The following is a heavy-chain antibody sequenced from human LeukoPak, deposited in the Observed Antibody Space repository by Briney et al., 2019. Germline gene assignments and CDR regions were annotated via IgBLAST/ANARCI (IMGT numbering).Heavy chain of an antibody. CDR1: GFTFSSYS. CDR3: ARNPAGIGDY. CDR2: ISSGSSYI. D-gene: IGHD1-26*01. J-gene: IGHJ4*02. Sequence: GGSLRLSCAASGFTFSSYSMNWVRQAPGKGLEWVSSISSGSSYIYYADSVKGRFTVSRDNAKNSLYLQMNSLRDEDTAVYYCARNPAGIGDYWGQGTLVTVSS. V-gene: IGHV3-21*01.